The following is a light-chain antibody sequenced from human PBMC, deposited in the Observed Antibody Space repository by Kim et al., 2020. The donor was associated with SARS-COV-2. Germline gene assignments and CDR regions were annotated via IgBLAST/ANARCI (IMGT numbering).Light chain of an antibody. Sequence: VSPGERATHSCRASQTISSNLAWYQQKPGQAPRLLIYAASTRATDIPATFSGSGSGTEFTLTISSLQSEDFAVYYCQQYLNWPLTFGGGTKVDIK. V-gene: IGKV3-15*01. CDR3: QQYLNWPLT. CDR1: QTISSN. CDR2: AAS. J-gene: IGKJ4*01.